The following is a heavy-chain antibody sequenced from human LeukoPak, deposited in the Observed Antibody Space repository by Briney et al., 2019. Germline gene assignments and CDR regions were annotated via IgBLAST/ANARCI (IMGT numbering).Heavy chain of an antibody. CDR3: TTVGTYYDFWSGYWSWPYGMDV. Sequence: GGSLRLSCAASGFTFSNAWMSWVRQAPGKGLEWVGRIKSKTDGGTTDYAAPVKGRFTISRDDSKNTLYLQMNSLKTEDTAVYYCTTVGTYYDFWSGYWSWPYGMDVWGQGTTVTVSS. CDR2: IKSKTDGGTT. CDR1: GFTFSNAW. V-gene: IGHV3-15*01. J-gene: IGHJ6*02. D-gene: IGHD3-3*01.